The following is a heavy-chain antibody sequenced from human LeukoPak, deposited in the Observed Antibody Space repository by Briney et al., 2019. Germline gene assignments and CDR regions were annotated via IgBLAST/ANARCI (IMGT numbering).Heavy chain of an antibody. Sequence: GGSLRLPCSASGFTFSSYAMHWVRQAPGKGLEYVSAISSNGGSTYYADSVKGRFTISRDNSKNTLYLQMSSLRAEDTAVYYCVKDRVPYQLLSNGMDVWGKGTTVTVSS. D-gene: IGHD2-2*01. J-gene: IGHJ6*04. V-gene: IGHV3-64D*06. CDR2: ISSNGGST. CDR3: VKDRVPYQLLSNGMDV. CDR1: GFTFSSYA.